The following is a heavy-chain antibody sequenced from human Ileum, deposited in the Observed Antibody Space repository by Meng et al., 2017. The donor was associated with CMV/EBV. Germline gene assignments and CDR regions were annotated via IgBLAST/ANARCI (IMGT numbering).Heavy chain of an antibody. CDR1: GVSFSGYY. CDR3: ARVPWDCSSTSCYAFDI. Sequence: GVSFSGYYWSWIRQPPGKGLEWIGEINHSGSTNYNPSLKSRVTISVDTSKNQFSLKLSSVTAADTAVYYCARVPWDCSSTSCYAFDIWGQGTMVTVSS. J-gene: IGHJ3*02. D-gene: IGHD2-2*01. V-gene: IGHV4-34*01. CDR2: INHSGST.